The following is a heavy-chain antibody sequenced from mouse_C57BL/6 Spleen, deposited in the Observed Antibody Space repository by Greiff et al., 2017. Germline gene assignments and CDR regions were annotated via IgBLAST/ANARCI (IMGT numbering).Heavy chain of an antibody. Sequence: EVHLVESGGGFVKPGGSLKLSCAASGFTFSDYGMHWVRQAPEKGLEWGAYISSGSSTIYYADTVKGRFTISRDNAKNTLFLQMTSLRSEDTAMYYYARENGSYFDYWGKGTTLTVSS. D-gene: IGHD1-1*01. J-gene: IGHJ2*01. CDR1: GFTFSDYG. V-gene: IGHV5-17*01. CDR2: ISSGSSTI. CDR3: ARENGSYFDY.